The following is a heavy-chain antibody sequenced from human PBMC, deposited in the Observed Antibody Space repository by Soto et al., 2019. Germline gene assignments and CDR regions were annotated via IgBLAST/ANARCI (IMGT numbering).Heavy chain of an antibody. CDR1: GGSISSSSYY. CDR3: ATNNDYAGGGFDP. Sequence: SETLSLTCTVSGGSISSSSYYWGWIRQPPGKGLEWIGSIYYSGSTYYNPSLKSRVTISVDTSKNQFSLKLSSVTAADTAVYYCATNNDYAGGGFDPWGQGTLVTVSS. J-gene: IGHJ5*02. V-gene: IGHV4-39*01. CDR2: IYYSGST. D-gene: IGHD4-17*01.